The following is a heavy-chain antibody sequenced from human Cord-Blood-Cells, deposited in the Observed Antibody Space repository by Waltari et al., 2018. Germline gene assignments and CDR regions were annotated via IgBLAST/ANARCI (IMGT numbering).Heavy chain of an antibody. CDR1: GGSFSGSY. Sequence: QVQLQPWGAGLLQPSETLSLTCAVYGGSFSGSYVSWIRQPPGKGLEWIGEINHCGSTNYNPSLKSRVTISVDTSKNQFSLKLSSVTAADTAVYYCARADFGYDAFDIWGQGTMVTVSS. J-gene: IGHJ3*02. D-gene: IGHD3-3*01. CDR2: INHCGST. V-gene: IGHV4-34*01. CDR3: ARADFGYDAFDI.